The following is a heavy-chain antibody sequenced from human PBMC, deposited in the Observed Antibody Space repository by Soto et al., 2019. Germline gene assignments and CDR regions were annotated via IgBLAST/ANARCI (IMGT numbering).Heavy chain of an antibody. D-gene: IGHD3-22*01. CDR1: GFTFSKAW. CDR2: IKSKSDGGTT. J-gene: IGHJ4*02. CDR3: TTGGYYYDYSVLY. Sequence: GGSPRLSCAASGFTFSKAWMSWVRQAPGKGLEWVGRIKSKSDGGTTDYAAPVKGRFTISRDDSKNTLYLQMNSLKTEDTAVYHCTTGGYYYDYSVLYWGQGTLVTVSS. V-gene: IGHV3-15*01.